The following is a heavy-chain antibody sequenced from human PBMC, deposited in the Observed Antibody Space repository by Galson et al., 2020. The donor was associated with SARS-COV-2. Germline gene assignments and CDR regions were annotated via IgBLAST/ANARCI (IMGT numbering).Heavy chain of an antibody. J-gene: IGHJ4*02. CDR1: GFTFSSYS. V-gene: IGHV3-48*04. Sequence: GGSLRLSCAASGFTFSSYSMNWVRQAPGKGLEWVSYISSSSSTIYYADSVKGRFTISRDNAKNSLYLQMNSLRAEDTAVYYCARGLYRSSSWYRYWGQGTLVTVSS. CDR2: ISSSSSTI. CDR3: ARGLYRSSSWYRY. D-gene: IGHD6-13*01.